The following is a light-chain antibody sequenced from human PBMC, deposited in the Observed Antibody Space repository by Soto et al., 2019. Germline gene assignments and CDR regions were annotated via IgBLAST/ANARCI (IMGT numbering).Light chain of an antibody. CDR1: QSVGSN. CDR2: GAS. J-gene: IGKJ1*01. V-gene: IGKV3-15*01. CDR3: QQYNNWPPDRT. Sequence: EIVMTQSPATLSVSPGERATLSCRASQSVGSNLAWYQQKPGQAPRLLIYGASTRATGIPARFSGSGSGTGFTRTISSLQSEVFAIYFCQQYNNWPPDRTFGQGTKVEIK.